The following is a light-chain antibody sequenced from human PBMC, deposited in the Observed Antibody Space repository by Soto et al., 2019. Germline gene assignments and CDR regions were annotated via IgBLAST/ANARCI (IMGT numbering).Light chain of an antibody. CDR1: ESLFGF. V-gene: IGKV3-15*01. Sequence: EIVMTQSPATLSVSPGERVTLSCRASESLFGFLAWYQQKPGQAPRLLIYVVSTQATGVPARFSGSGSATDFTLTIISLQSDDSAVYYCQSYNDWHFAFGQGTKLEI. CDR3: QSYNDWHFA. CDR2: VVS. J-gene: IGKJ2*01.